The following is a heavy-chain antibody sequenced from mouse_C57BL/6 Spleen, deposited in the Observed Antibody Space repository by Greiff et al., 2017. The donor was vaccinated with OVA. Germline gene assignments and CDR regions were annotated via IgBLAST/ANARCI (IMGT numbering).Heavy chain of an antibody. V-gene: IGHV3-6*01. CDR1: GYSITSGYY. D-gene: IGHD1-1*01. CDR3: ASYGSSTDAMDY. Sequence: EVQLQQSGPGLVKPSQSLSLTCSVTGYSITSGYYWNWIRQFPGNKLEWMGYISYDGSNNYNPSLKNRISITRDTSKNQFFLKLNSVTTEDTATYYCASYGSSTDAMDYWGQGTSVTVSS. CDR2: ISYDGSN. J-gene: IGHJ4*01.